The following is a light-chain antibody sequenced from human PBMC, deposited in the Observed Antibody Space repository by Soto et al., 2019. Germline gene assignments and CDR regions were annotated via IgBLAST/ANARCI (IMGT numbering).Light chain of an antibody. CDR1: QSVSSSY. J-gene: IGKJ4*01. V-gene: IGKV3-20*01. Sequence: EIVLTQSPGTLSLSPGERATLSCRASQSVSSSYLAWYQQKPGQAPRLLIYGASSRATGIPDRFSGSGSGTDFTLTISRLEPEDFAVYYCQQYSNRPSLTFGGGIKVEIK. CDR3: QQYSNRPSLT. CDR2: GAS.